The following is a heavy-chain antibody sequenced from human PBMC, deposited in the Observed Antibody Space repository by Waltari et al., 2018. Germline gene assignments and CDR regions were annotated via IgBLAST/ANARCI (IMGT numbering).Heavy chain of an antibody. V-gene: IGHV4-59*01. J-gene: IGHJ4*02. CDR1: LGSINNYY. D-gene: IGHD3-16*01. CDR2: IYYTGSP. Sequence: QVKLQESGPGLVKPSETLSLTCTVSLGSINNYYWSWIRQPPGKGLEWIASIYYTGSPRYDPSLKSRVTISVDTSNSHFSLRVNSVTAADTAVYYCARSPYDSFLDYWGPGTLVTVSS. CDR3: ARSPYDSFLDY.